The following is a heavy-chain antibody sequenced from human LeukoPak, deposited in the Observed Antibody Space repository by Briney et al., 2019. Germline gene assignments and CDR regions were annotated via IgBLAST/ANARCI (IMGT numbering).Heavy chain of an antibody. V-gene: IGHV4-31*03. CDR3: ARVPRYYYDSSGHEQNWFDS. Sequence: SQTLSLTCTVSGGSISSGGYYWSWIRQHPGKGLEWIGYIYYSGSTYYNPSLKSRVTISVDTSKNQFSLKLSSVTAADTAVYYCARVPRYYYDSSGHEQNWFDSWGQGTLVTVSS. D-gene: IGHD3-22*01. CDR2: IYYSGST. CDR1: GGSISSGGYY. J-gene: IGHJ5*01.